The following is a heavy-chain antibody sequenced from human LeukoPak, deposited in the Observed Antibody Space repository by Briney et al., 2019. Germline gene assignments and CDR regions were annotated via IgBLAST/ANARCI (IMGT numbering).Heavy chain of an antibody. Sequence: SETLSLTCTVSGGSISSSSYYWGWIRQPPGKGLEWIGSIYYSGSTYYNPSLKSRVTISVDTSKNQFSLKLSSVTAADTAMYYCARDLADYMDVWGKGTTVTISS. CDR3: ARDLADYMDV. CDR1: GGSISSSSYY. J-gene: IGHJ6*03. CDR2: IYYSGST. V-gene: IGHV4-39*07. D-gene: IGHD3-16*01.